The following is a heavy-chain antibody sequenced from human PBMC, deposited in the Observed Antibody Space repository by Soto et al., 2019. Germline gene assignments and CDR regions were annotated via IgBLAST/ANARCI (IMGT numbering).Heavy chain of an antibody. V-gene: IGHV3-23*01. CDR2: LTPGGETS. D-gene: IGHD1-26*01. CDR3: VKDSPYSGNYQDLDY. Sequence: GGSLRLSCAASGFIFSSYAIMWVRQAPGKSLEWVSALTPGGETSYYADAVKGRFTISRDNCKDTLYLQLNSLRPNDTALYYCVKDSPYSGNYQDLDYWGQGT. J-gene: IGHJ4*02. CDR1: GFIFSSYA.